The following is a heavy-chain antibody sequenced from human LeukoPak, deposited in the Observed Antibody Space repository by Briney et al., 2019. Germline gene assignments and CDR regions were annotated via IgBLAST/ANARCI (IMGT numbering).Heavy chain of an antibody. J-gene: IGHJ4*02. D-gene: IGHD3-9*01. CDR3: AGIDAD. V-gene: IGHV3-7*03. CDR2: INLGGTNK. CDR1: GFSFSTHW. Sequence: RGSLRLSCVASGFSFSTHWMHWVRQAPGKGLEWVATINLGGTNKYYEDAVKGRFSISRDDATSSLHLQMNSLRVEDTAVYYCAGIDADWGQGTLVTVSS.